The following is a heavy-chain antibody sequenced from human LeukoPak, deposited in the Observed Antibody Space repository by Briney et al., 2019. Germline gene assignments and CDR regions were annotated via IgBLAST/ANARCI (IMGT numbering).Heavy chain of an antibody. J-gene: IGHJ6*02. CDR2: INPNSGGT. D-gene: IGHD1-20*01. Sequence: ASMKVSCKASGYTFTGYYMHWVRQAPGQGLEWMGWINPNSGGTNYAQKFQGRVTMTRDTSISTAYMELSRLRSDDTAVYYCARSITGTTTWWYYYGMDVWGQGTTVTVSS. CDR3: ARSITGTTTWWYYYGMDV. V-gene: IGHV1-2*02. CDR1: GYTFTGYY.